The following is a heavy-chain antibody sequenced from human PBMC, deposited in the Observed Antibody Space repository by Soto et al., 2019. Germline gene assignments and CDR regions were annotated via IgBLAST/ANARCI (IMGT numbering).Heavy chain of an antibody. CDR1: EGYIRNFY. CDR3: SIHKVDYGVLLFSCYFDY. D-gene: IGHD3-16*01. J-gene: IGHJ4*02. CDR2: IYYSGST. V-gene: IGHV4-59*08. Sequence: SLTKTVSEGYIRNFYWSCILQPQGKGLEWIGYIYYSGSTNYNPSLKSRVTISVDTSKNQFSLKLSSVTAADTAVYYFSIHKVDYGVLLFSCYFDYWGKGTLVSSPQ.